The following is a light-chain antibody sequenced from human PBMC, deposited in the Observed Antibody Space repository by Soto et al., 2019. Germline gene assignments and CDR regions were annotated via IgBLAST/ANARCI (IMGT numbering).Light chain of an antibody. CDR3: SSYAGSNNRYV. V-gene: IGLV2-8*01. CDR2: EVT. J-gene: IGLJ1*01. CDR1: SSDVGGYNF. Sequence: QSALTQPPSASGSPGQSVTISCTGTSSDVGGYNFVSWYRQHPGKAPKLMIYEVTKRPSGVPDRFSGSKSGKTASLTVSGLQAEDEADYYCSSYAGSNNRYVFGTGTQLTVL.